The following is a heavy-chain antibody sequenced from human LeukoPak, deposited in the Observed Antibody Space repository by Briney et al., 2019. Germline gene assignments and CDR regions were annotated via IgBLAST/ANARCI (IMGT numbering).Heavy chain of an antibody. CDR3: ANSGGEEDDAFDI. CDR2: MNTNSGNT. V-gene: IGHV1-8*03. Sequence: GASVKVSCKASGYSFTSYDINWVRQATGQGLEWIGWMNTNSGNTGYAQKFQGRVTITRNTSISTAYMELRSLRSDDTAVYYCANSGGEEDDAFDIWGQGTMVTVSS. J-gene: IGHJ3*02. D-gene: IGHD2-15*01. CDR1: GYSFTSYD.